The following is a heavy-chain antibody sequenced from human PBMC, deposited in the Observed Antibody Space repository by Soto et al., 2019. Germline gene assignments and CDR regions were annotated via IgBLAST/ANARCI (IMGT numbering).Heavy chain of an antibody. CDR2: INPNSGGT. CDR1: GYIFTDYY. J-gene: IGHJ3*02. D-gene: IGHD3-22*01. CDR3: ARSYDSSGYGPDDAFDI. V-gene: IGHV1-2*06. Sequence: ASVKVSCKASGYIFTDYYMHWVRQAPGQELGWMGRINPNSGGTNYAQKFQGRVTMTRDTSISTAYMELSSLRSEDTAVYYCARSYDSSGYGPDDAFDIWGQGTMVTVSS.